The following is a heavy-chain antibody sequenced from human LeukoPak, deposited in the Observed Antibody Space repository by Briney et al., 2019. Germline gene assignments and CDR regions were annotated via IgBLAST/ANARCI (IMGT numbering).Heavy chain of an antibody. V-gene: IGHV1-2*06. Sequence: ASVKVSCKASGYTLTDYYMHWVRQAPGQGLEWMGRINPNSGGTDYAQKFQGRVTMTRDTSISTVYMELSRLRSDDTAVYYCARVGYYESSGYYEYWGQGTLVTVSS. J-gene: IGHJ4*02. CDR3: ARVGYYESSGYYEY. CDR2: INPNSGGT. D-gene: IGHD3-22*01. CDR1: GYTLTDYY.